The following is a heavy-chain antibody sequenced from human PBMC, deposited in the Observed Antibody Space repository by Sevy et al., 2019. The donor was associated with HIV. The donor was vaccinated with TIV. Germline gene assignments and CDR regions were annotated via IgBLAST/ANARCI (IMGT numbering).Heavy chain of an antibody. CDR2: IYSGGST. CDR1: GFTVSSNY. CDR3: ASRWGDRSGYYPLDY. J-gene: IGHJ4*02. D-gene: IGHD3-22*01. V-gene: IGHV3-66*01. Sequence: GGSLRLSCAASGFTVSSNYMSWVRQAPGKGLEWVSVIYSGGSTYYADSVKGRFTISRDNSKNTLYLQMNSLRAEDTAVYYCASRWGDRSGYYPLDYWGQGTLVTVSS.